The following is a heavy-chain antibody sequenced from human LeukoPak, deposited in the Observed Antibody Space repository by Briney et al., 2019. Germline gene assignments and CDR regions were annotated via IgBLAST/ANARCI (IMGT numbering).Heavy chain of an antibody. J-gene: IGHJ3*02. D-gene: IGHD3-22*01. Sequence: GGSLRLSCVASGFSVSSNFMSWVRQAPGKGLEWVSSFYRSGTTYYGDSVKGRSTTSRDHSMNTVFLQMNGLRPEDTAVYYCARYYDSSGYTQGAFDIWGQGTMVTVS. CDR3: ARYYDSSGYTQGAFDI. CDR2: FYRSGTT. CDR1: GFSVSSNF. V-gene: IGHV3-66*02.